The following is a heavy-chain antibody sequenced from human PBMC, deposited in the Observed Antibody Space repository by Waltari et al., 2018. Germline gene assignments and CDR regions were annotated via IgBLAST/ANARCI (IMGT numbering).Heavy chain of an antibody. D-gene: IGHD3-16*02. CDR1: GYSISSGYY. Sequence: QVQLQESGPGLVKPSETLSLTCAVSGYSISSGYYWGWIRQPPGKGLEWIGSIYHSGSTSYNPSLKSRVTISVDTSKNQFSLKLSSVTAADTAVYYCARAVGYDYIWGSYRHGDYWGQGTLVTVSS. J-gene: IGHJ4*02. CDR2: IYHSGST. V-gene: IGHV4-38-2*01. CDR3: ARAVGYDYIWGSYRHGDY.